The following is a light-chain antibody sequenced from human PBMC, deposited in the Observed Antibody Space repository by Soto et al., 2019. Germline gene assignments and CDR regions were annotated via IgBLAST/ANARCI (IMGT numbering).Light chain of an antibody. J-gene: IGKJ4*01. V-gene: IGKV3-15*01. CDR2: GAS. CDR3: QQYCTCPPNLLT. CDR1: QSISSS. Sequence: EIVMTQSPVTLSVSPGEGATLSCRASQSISSSLAWYQQKPGQPPKLLIFGASTRATGIPARFSGSGSGTEFTPPIARLQSEDSRIYYYQQYCTCPPNLLTFGGGTKVEI.